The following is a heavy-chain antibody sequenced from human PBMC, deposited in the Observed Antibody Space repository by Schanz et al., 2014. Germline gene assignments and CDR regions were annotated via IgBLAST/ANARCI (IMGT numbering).Heavy chain of an antibody. V-gene: IGHV4-61*02. D-gene: IGHD1-1*01. CDR3: ARDTTWRLDL. J-gene: IGHJ2*01. CDR1: GGSISSATYY. CDR2: VFPNGIT. Sequence: QVQLQESGPGLVKPSQTLSLTCTVSGGSISSATYYWSWIRQPAGKALEWVGRVFPNGITNYNPSLKSRVTISRDTSKNQFSPTLPSLTAADTAVYYCARDTTWRLDLWGRGTLVTVSS.